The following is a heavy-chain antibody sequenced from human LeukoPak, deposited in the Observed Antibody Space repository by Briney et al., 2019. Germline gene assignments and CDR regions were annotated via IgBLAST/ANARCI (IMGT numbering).Heavy chain of an antibody. D-gene: IGHD3-22*01. CDR3: ARYGFASFDSSGYYQVWYFDL. V-gene: IGHV4-59*08. J-gene: IGHJ2*01. CDR2: ITYTGST. CDR1: GGSIGDNY. Sequence: SETLSLTCTVSGGSIGDNYWSWIRQPPGKGLEWIGYITYTGSTNYNPSLKSRVTISLDTSKRQFSLKLSSLTAADTAVYYCARYGFASFDSSGYYQVWYFDLWGRGTLVTVSS.